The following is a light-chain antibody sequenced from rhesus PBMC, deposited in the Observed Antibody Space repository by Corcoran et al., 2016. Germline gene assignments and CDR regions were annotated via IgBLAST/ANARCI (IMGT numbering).Light chain of an antibody. CDR1: SSDIGGYHY. Sequence: AALTQPRSVSGSPGQSVTISCTGTSSDIGGYHYVSWYQQHPGPAPKLMIYEVSKRPSGVSDRFSGSKSGNTASLPISGLQAEDEADYYCCSYADSYTFVFGSGTKLTVL. V-gene: IGLV2-32*01. CDR2: EVS. CDR3: CSYADSYTFV. J-gene: IGLJ6*01.